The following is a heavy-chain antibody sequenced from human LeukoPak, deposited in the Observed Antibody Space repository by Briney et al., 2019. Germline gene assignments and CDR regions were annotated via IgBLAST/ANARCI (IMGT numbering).Heavy chain of an antibody. CDR3: ARDRDYSNNDAFDI. V-gene: IGHV4-30-4*08. Sequence: PSQTLSLTCTVSGGSISSGDYYWSWIRQPPGKGLEWIGYIYYSRSTYYNPSLKSRVTISVDTSKNQFSLKLSSVTAADTAVYYCARDRDYSNNDAFDIWGQGTMVTVSS. CDR1: GGSISSGDYY. J-gene: IGHJ3*02. D-gene: IGHD4-11*01. CDR2: IYYSRST.